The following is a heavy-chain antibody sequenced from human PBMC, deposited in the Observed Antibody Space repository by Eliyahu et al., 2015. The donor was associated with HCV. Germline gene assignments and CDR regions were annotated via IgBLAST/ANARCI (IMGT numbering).Heavy chain of an antibody. V-gene: IGHV3-15*01. Sequence: EVQLVESGGGLVKPGGSLRLSCVASGFXFGGTWMWWVRQAPGKGLEWVGRIKTKADGETTDYAAPVKGRFTISRDDSKDTLDLVMNSLKAEDTAVYYCVRSFGIVNYFDYWGQGTLVTVSS. J-gene: IGHJ4*02. CDR3: VRSFGIVNYFDY. CDR1: GFXFGGTW. CDR2: IKTKADGETT. D-gene: IGHD3-3*01.